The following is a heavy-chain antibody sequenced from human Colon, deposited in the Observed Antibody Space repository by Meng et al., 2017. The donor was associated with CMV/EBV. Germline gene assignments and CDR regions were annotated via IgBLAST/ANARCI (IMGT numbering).Heavy chain of an antibody. D-gene: IGHD2-15*01. CDR2: ISAYNGYT. Sequence: ASLKVSCKASGYTFISYGITWVRQAPGQGLEWMGWISAYNGYTNYAQKLQGRVTMTTDTSTSTAYMELRSLRSDGTAMYYCARGGRDGMDVWGQGTTVTVSS. J-gene: IGHJ6*02. CDR3: ARGGRDGMDV. V-gene: IGHV1-18*01. CDR1: GYTFISYG.